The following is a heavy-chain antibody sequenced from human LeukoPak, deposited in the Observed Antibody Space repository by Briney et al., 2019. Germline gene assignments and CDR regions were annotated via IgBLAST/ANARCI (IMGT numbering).Heavy chain of an antibody. D-gene: IGHD1-26*01. CDR3: AKDWELGS. V-gene: IGHV4-59*01. CDR1: GASISRYY. Sequence: SETLSLTCSVSGASISRYYWNWIRQPPGKGLEWIGNTYSSGSTNYNPSLKSPVTISLDTSKSQFSLRLTSVTAADPAVYYCAKDWELGSCGQGSPVTVSS. CDR2: TYSSGST. J-gene: IGHJ5*02.